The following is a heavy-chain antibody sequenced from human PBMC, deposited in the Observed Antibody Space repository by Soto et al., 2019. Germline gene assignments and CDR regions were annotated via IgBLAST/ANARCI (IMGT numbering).Heavy chain of an antibody. CDR1: GYTFTSYG. J-gene: IGHJ4*02. D-gene: IGHD1-1*01. V-gene: IGHV1-18*01. Sequence: QVQLVQSGAEVKKPGASVKVSCKASGYTFTSYGISWLRQAPGQGLEWMGWISAYNGNTKYAQKLQGSVTMTTHTSSSTANMELRPLRSEDTAVLYCALDSPPGDYWGQGTLVTVSS. CDR3: ALDSPPGDY. CDR2: ISAYNGNT.